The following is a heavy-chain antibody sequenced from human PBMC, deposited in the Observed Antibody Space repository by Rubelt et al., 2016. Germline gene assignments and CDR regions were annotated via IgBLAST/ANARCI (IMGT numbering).Heavy chain of an antibody. V-gene: IGHV3-30*02. CDR2: IRYDGSNK. CDR1: GFTFSSYG. CDR3: AKGGNEVVTARLYYFDY. J-gene: IGHJ4*02. Sequence: QVQLVESGGGVVQPGGSLRLSCAASGFTFSSYGMHWVRQAPGKGLEWVAFIRYDGSNKYYADSVKGRFTISRDNSKNTLYLQMNSLRAEDTAVYYCAKGGNEVVTARLYYFDYWGQGTLVTVSS. D-gene: IGHD2-21*02.